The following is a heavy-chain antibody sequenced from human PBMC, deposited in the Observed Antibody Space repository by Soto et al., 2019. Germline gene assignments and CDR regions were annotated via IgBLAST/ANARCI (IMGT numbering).Heavy chain of an antibody. CDR3: ARAWQQALGSWVSDYFDY. J-gene: IGHJ4*02. V-gene: IGHV4-31*03. Sequence: SETLSLTCTVSGGSISSGGYYWSWIRQHPGKGLEWIGYIYYSGSTYYNPSLKSRVTISVDTSKNQFSLKLSSVTAADTAVYYCARAWQQALGSWVSDYFDYWGQGTLVTVSS. CDR1: GGSISSGGYY. CDR2: IYYSGST. D-gene: IGHD6-13*01.